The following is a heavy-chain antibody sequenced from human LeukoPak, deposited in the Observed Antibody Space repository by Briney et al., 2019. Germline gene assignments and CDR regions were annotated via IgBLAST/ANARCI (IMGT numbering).Heavy chain of an antibody. J-gene: IGHJ6*02. CDR1: GFTFSNSW. Sequence: PGGSLRLSCAAPGFTFSNSWMQWVRQVPGKGLVWVSRINTDGTSTSYADSVRGRFIISRDNAKNTLYLQMNSLRAEDTAVYYCARPQQGGTTRSHGLDVWGQGTTVTVSS. CDR2: INTDGTST. D-gene: IGHD2-2*01. V-gene: IGHV3-74*01. CDR3: ARPQQGGTTRSHGLDV.